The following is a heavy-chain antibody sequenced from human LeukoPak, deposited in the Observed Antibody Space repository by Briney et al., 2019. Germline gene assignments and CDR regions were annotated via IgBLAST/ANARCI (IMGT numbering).Heavy chain of an antibody. CDR1: GFTFSNFV. J-gene: IGHJ4*02. V-gene: IGHV3-23*01. CDR3: AKDRIAYCGGDCYRFDY. CDR2: ISGIGGST. D-gene: IGHD2-21*02. Sequence: GGSLRLSCAASGFTFSNFVMSWVRQAPGKGLEWVSGISGIGGSTYYADSVKGRFTISRDNSKNTLYLQMNSLSAEDTAVYYCAKDRIAYCGGDCYRFDYWGQGTLVTVSS.